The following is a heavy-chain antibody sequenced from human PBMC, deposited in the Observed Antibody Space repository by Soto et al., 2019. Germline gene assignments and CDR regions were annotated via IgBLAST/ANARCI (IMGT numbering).Heavy chain of an antibody. CDR3: ATIGGSCSGGSCLAYYYYGMDV. J-gene: IGHJ6*02. D-gene: IGHD2-15*01. CDR1: GGSISSGGYY. Sequence: SETLSLTCTVSGGSISSGGYYWSWIRQHPGKGLEWIGYIYYSGSTYYNPSLKSRVTISVDTSKNQFSLKLSSVTAADTAVYYCATIGGSCSGGSCLAYYYYGMDVWGQGTTVAVSS. CDR2: IYYSGST. V-gene: IGHV4-31*03.